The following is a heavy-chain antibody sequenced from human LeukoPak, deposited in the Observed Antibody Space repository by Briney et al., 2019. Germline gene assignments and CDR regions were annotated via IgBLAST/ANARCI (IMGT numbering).Heavy chain of an antibody. D-gene: IGHD6-13*01. CDR3: ASAWAAAGPVYYFDY. J-gene: IGHJ4*02. V-gene: IGHV4-59*08. CDR2: IYSSGST. Sequence: SGSLSLSCPVSGCSISSYYWSWIRQPPGKGLDSVGYIYSSGSTNYNPSLKSRVTISVDTSKNRFSMKLSSVPATDTAVYYCASAWAAAGPVYYFDYWGQETLVTVSS. CDR1: GCSISSYY.